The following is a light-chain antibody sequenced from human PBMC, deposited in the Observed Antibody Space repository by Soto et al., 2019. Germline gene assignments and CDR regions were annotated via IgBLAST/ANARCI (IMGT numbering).Light chain of an antibody. J-gene: IGLJ1*01. Sequence: QSVLTQPASVSGSPGQSITISCTGTSSDIGGYDYVSWYQQHPDKAPKLMIYEVTNRPLGVSNRFSGSKSGNTASLTISGLQAEDEADYYCSSHTSGSTGVFGTGTKVTVL. CDR2: EVT. V-gene: IGLV2-14*01. CDR3: SSHTSGSTGV. CDR1: SSDIGGYDY.